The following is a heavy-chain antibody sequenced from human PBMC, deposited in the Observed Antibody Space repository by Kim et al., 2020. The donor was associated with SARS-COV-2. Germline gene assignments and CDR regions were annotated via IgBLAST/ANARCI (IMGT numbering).Heavy chain of an antibody. Sequence: SETLSLTCTVSGGSISTAFYWGWIRQPPGKGLEWIGSVYYTGDTYYSPSLKGRVTIYVDTSKNQFSLDENSVTAADTAMYYCARPSSRFGDYALWGQGTLVTVFS. CDR1: GGSISTAFY. CDR2: VYYTGDT. V-gene: IGHV4-39*01. J-gene: IGHJ4*02. CDR3: ARPSSRFGDYAL. D-gene: IGHD3-10*01.